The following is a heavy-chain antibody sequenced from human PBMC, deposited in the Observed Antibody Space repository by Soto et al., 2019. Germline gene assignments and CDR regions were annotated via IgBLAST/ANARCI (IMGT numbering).Heavy chain of an antibody. D-gene: IGHD2-21*01. V-gene: IGHV1-18*01. CDR1: GYTFSSYG. Sequence: QVQLVQSGAEVKKPGASVKVSCKASGYTFSSYGISWVRQAPGQGLECMGWISGYTGDTIYAQKFQGRVTMTADTSTSTAYIELRSLRSADPAVYYWARFGFLTAFDPWGQGPLVTVSS. CDR2: ISGYTGDT. CDR3: ARFGFLTAFDP. J-gene: IGHJ5*02.